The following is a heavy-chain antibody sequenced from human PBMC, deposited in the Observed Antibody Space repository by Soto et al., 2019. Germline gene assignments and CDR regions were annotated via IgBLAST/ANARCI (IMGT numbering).Heavy chain of an antibody. D-gene: IGHD3-9*01. J-gene: IGHJ4*02. CDR2: IYYTGRT. CDR1: GGSLGSYY. V-gene: IGHV4-59*01. Sequence: PSETLSLTCTVSGGSLGSYYWSWIRQPPGKGLEWIGYIYYTGRTNYNPSLKSRVTISVDTSKNQFSLKLSSVTAADTAVYYCARVSFTGLTRVVDYWGQGTLVTVSS. CDR3: ARVSFTGLTRVVDY.